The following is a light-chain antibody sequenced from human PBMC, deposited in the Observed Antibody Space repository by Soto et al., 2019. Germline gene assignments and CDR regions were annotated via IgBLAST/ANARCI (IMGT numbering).Light chain of an antibody. Sequence: QSALTQPPSASGSPGQSVTISCTGTSSVVGGYNYVSWYQQHPGKAPKLMIYEVSKRPSGVPDRFSGSKSGNTASLTVSGLQAEDEADYYCSSYAGSNNYVLFGGGTKLTVL. CDR3: SSYAGSNNYVL. J-gene: IGLJ2*01. V-gene: IGLV2-8*01. CDR1: SSVVGGYNY. CDR2: EVS.